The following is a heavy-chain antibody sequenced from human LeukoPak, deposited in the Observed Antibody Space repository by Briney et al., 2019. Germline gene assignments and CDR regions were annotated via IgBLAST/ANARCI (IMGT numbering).Heavy chain of an antibody. V-gene: IGHV1-46*01. D-gene: IGHD2-15*01. CDR2: INPSGSST. Sequence: ASVKVSCKSSGYTFTSYYMHWVRQAPGQGLEWMGVINPSGSSTSYAQKFQGRLSLTRDMSTSTDYMELSSLRSEDTAVYYCARDNSVGDAAWWFDPWGQGTLVTVSS. CDR3: ARDNSVGDAAWWFDP. J-gene: IGHJ5*02. CDR1: GYTFTSYY.